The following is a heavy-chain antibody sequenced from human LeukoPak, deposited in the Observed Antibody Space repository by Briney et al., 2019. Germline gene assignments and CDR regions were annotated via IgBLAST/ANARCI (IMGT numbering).Heavy chain of an antibody. CDR3: TKGAALVVLTPYVMAF. J-gene: IGHJ6*02. Sequence: GGSLKLSCEASGFTFSTYAMSWVRQAPGEGLEWVSSINTGGGDTYYADSLKGRFTVSRDNSMNTLSLQMNSLRGEDTAVYYCTKGAALVVLTPYVMAFWGPGTTVTVSS. D-gene: IGHD3-22*01. CDR2: INTGGGDT. V-gene: IGHV3-23*01. CDR1: GFTFSTYA.